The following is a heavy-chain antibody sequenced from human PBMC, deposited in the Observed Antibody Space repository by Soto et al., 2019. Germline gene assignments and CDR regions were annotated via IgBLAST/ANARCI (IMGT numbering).Heavy chain of an antibody. V-gene: IGHV3-23*01. J-gene: IGHJ1*01. Sequence: EVQLLESGGGLVQPGGSLRLSCAASGFTFSSSAMSCVRQAPGKGLDWVSAISGNGDTTYYADSVKGRFTISRDISKNTLYLQMNSLRAEDTAVYYCAKIRGYDLGSTTFQHWGQGTLVTVSS. CDR3: AKIRGYDLGSTTFQH. CDR2: ISGNGDTT. D-gene: IGHD5-12*01. CDR1: GFTFSSSA.